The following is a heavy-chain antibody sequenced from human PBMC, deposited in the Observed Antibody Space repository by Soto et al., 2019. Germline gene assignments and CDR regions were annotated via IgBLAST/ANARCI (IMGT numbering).Heavy chain of an antibody. Sequence: PSQTLSLTCAISGDSVSSNSAAWNWIRQSPSRGLEWLGRTYYRSKWYNDYAVSVKSRITINPDTSKNQFSLQLNSVTPEDMAVFYCARDLLYYGSGSYGVSYYYGMDVWGQGTTVTVSS. D-gene: IGHD3-10*01. CDR2: TYYRSKWYN. J-gene: IGHJ6*02. CDR1: GDSVSSNSAA. CDR3: ARDLLYYGSGSYGVSYYYGMDV. V-gene: IGHV6-1*01.